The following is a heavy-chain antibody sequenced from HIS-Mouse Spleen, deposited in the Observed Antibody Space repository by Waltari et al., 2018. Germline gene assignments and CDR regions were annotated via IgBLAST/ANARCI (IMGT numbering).Heavy chain of an antibody. CDR1: GFTFSSYG. J-gene: IGHJ4*02. Sequence: QVQLVESGGGVVQPGRSLRLSCAASGFTFSSYGMHWVRQGPGKGLEWVAVISYDGSNKYDAESVKGRFTISRDNSKNTLYLQMNSLRAEDTAVYYCAKDKHHAFDYWGQGTLVTVSS. CDR3: AKDKHHAFDY. V-gene: IGHV3-30*18. CDR2: ISYDGSNK.